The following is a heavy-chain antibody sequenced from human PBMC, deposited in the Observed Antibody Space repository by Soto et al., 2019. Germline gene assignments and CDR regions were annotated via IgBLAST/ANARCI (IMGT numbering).Heavy chain of an antibody. CDR2: IIPIFGTA. D-gene: IGHD5-12*01. Sequence: QVQLVQSGAEVKKPGSSVKVSCKASGGTFSSYAISWVRQAPGQGLEWMGGIIPIFGTANYAQKFQGRVRIHADESTSTAYMELSSLRSEDTAVYYCAREAIRDGYRTYGMDVWGQGTTVTVSS. CDR3: AREAIRDGYRTYGMDV. V-gene: IGHV1-69*12. J-gene: IGHJ6*02. CDR1: GGTFSSYA.